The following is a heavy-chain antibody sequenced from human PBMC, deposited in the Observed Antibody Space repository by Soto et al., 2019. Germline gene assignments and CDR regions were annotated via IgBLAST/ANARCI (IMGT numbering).Heavy chain of an antibody. D-gene: IGHD4-17*01. CDR3: ERDHTDLYDYYGMAV. CDR2: FYHSGST. J-gene: IGHJ6*02. V-gene: IGHV4-38-2*02. Sequence: SETLSLTSAVSGHSISSGYYWCWIRQPPGKGLEWIGSFYHSGSTYYNPSLKSRVTISVDTSKNQFSLKLSSVTAADTAVYYCERDHTDLYDYYGMAVWGQGTTVTVSS. CDR1: GHSISSGYY.